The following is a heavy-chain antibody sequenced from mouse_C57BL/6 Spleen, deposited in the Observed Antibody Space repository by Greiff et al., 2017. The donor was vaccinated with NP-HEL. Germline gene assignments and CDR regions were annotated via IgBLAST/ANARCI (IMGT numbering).Heavy chain of an antibody. J-gene: IGHJ4*01. CDR2: IYPGDGDT. CDR3: ARGPPYGSSDYYAMDY. Sequence: QVQLQQSGPELVKPGASVKISCKASGYAFSSSWMNWVKQRPGKGLEWIGRIYPGDGDTNYNGKFKGKATLTADKSSSTAYMQLSSLTSEDSAVYFCARGPPYGSSDYYAMDYWGQGTSVTVSS. D-gene: IGHD1-1*01. V-gene: IGHV1-82*01. CDR1: GYAFSSSW.